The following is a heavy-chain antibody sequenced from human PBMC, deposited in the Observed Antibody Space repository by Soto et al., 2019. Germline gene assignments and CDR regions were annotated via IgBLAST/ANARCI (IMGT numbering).Heavy chain of an antibody. D-gene: IGHD6-13*01. V-gene: IGHV3-23*01. CDR2: ISGSGGST. J-gene: IGHJ6*02. CDR3: AKGRSSSWYNYYGMDV. CDR1: GFTFSSYA. Sequence: GGSLRLSCAASGFTFSSYAMSWVRQAPGKGLEWVSAISGSGGSTYYADSVKGRFTISRDNSKNTLYLQMNSLRAEDTAVYYCAKGRSSSWYNYYGMDVWGQGTTVTVS.